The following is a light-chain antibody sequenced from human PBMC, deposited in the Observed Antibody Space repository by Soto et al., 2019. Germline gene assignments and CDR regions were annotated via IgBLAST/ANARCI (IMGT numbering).Light chain of an antibody. CDR3: QRRSNWPPT. Sequence: EIVLTQSPATLSLSPGERGTLSCRASQSVSSYLAWYQQKPGQAPRLLIYDASNRATGIPARFSGSGSGTDFTLTISSLEPEDFAVYYCQRRSNWPPTFGQGTRLEIK. J-gene: IGKJ5*01. V-gene: IGKV3-11*01. CDR2: DAS. CDR1: QSVSSY.